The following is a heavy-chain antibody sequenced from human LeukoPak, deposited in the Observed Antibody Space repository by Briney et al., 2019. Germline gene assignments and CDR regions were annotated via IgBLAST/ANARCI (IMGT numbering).Heavy chain of an antibody. D-gene: IGHD3-22*01. Sequence: ASVKVSCKASGYTFTSYAMHWVRQAPGQRLEWMGWINAGNGNTKYSQKFQGRVTITRDTSASTAHMELSSLRSEDTAVYYCARARYYYDSSVSPFDYWGQGTLDTVSS. V-gene: IGHV1-3*01. CDR3: ARARYYYDSSVSPFDY. CDR2: INAGNGNT. J-gene: IGHJ4*02. CDR1: GYTFTSYA.